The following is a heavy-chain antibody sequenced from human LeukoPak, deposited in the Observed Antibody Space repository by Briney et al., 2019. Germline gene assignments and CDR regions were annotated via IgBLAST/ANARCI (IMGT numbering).Heavy chain of an antibody. CDR3: ATARNDRSAYLNY. Sequence: GGSLRLSCVGSGFTFSSYGMHWLRQAPGKGLEWMTLIWSDGANNFYADSVKGRFTISRDNSKNTLYLQMNDLRAEDTAVYYCATARNDRSAYLNYWGQGTLVTVSS. D-gene: IGHD3-22*01. CDR2: IWSDGANN. V-gene: IGHV3-33*01. J-gene: IGHJ4*02. CDR1: GFTFSSYG.